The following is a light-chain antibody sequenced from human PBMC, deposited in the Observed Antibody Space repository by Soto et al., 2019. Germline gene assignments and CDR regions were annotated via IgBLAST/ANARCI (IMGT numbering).Light chain of an antibody. CDR1: SSNIGSNY. J-gene: IGLJ1*01. V-gene: IGLV1-47*01. CDR2: RNN. Sequence: QPELTQPPSASGTPGQRGTISCSRSSSNIGSNYVYWYQQLPGTAPKLLIYRNNQRPSGVPDRFSGSKSGTSASLAISGLRSEDEADYYCAAWDDSLSAYVFGTGTKVTV. CDR3: AAWDDSLSAYV.